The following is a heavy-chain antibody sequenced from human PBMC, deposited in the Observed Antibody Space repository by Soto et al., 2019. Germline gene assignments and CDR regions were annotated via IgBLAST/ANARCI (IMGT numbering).Heavy chain of an antibody. Sequence: GGSLRLSCAASGFTFSSYAMSWVRQAPGKGLEWVSAISGSGGSTYYADSVKGRFTISRDNSKNTLYLQMNSLRAEDTAVYYCAKGGPPPVRYFDPAGGMDVWGQGTTVTVSS. D-gene: IGHD3-9*01. CDR3: AKGGPPPVRYFDPAGGMDV. V-gene: IGHV3-23*01. CDR1: GFTFSSYA. J-gene: IGHJ6*02. CDR2: ISGSGGST.